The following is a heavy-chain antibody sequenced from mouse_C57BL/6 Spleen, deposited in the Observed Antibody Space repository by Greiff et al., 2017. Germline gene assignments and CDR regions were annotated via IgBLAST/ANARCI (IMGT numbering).Heavy chain of an antibody. D-gene: IGHD2-2*01. CDR2: ISSGSSTI. J-gene: IGHJ3*01. V-gene: IGHV5-17*01. Sequence: EVQRVESGGGLVKPGGSLKLSCAASGFTFSDYGMHWVRQAPEKGLEWVAYISSGSSTIYYADTVKGRFTISRDNAKNTLFLQMTSLRSEDTAMYYCERLYYGYDGDVPFAYWGQGTLVTVSA. CDR3: ERLYYGYDGDVPFAY. CDR1: GFTFSDYG.